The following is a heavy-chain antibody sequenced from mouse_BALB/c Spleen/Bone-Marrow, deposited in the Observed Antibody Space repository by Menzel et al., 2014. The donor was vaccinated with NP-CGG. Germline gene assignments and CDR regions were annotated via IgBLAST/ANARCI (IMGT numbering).Heavy chain of an antibody. Sequence: VQLQESGAELARPGASVKMPCKASGYTFTSYTIQWVKQRPGQGLEWIGYINPSSGYTDYNQKFKDKTTLTADKSSNTAYMQLTSLTSEDSAVYSCAREARTGAWFTYWGQGTLVTVSA. CDR3: AREARTGAWFTY. D-gene: IGHD4-1*01. CDR1: GYTFTSYT. V-gene: IGHV1-4*02. J-gene: IGHJ3*01. CDR2: INPSSGYT.